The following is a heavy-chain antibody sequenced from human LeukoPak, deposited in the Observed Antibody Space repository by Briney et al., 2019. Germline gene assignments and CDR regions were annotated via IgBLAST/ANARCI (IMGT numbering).Heavy chain of an antibody. V-gene: IGHV4-59*11. CDR2: ISYIGST. Sequence: SETLSLTCAVSDDSFSSHYWTWIRQPPGKGLEWIGYISYIGSTNYNPSLKSRVTISIDTSKNQFSLQLISVTAADTAVYYCARDLVTVAKGFDIWGQGTMVSVSS. CDR3: ARDLVTVAKGFDI. CDR1: DDSFSSHY. J-gene: IGHJ3*02. D-gene: IGHD4-17*01.